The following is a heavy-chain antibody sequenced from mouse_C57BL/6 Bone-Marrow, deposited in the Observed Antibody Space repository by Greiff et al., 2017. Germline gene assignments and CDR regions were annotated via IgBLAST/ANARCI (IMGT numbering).Heavy chain of an antibody. Sequence: QVQLQQPGAELVMPGASVKLSCKASGYTFTSYWMHWVKQRPGQGLEWIGEIDPSDSYTNYNQKFKGKSTLTVDKSSSTAYMQLSSLTSEDSAVYYCAREGTTVVAPFDYWGRGTTLTVSS. CDR3: AREGTTVVAPFDY. CDR1: GYTFTSYW. V-gene: IGHV1-69*01. CDR2: IDPSDSYT. J-gene: IGHJ2*01. D-gene: IGHD1-1*01.